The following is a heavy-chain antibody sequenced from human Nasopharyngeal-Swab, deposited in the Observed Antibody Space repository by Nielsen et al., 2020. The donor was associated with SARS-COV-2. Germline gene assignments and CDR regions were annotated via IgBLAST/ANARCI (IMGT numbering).Heavy chain of an antibody. CDR2: INPNSGGT. J-gene: IGHJ4*02. CDR3: ARDSFYYDPSVYSIGADRGFGSSALDS. V-gene: IGHV1-2*06. D-gene: IGHD3-16*01. Sequence: WVRQAPGQGLEWMGRINPNSGGTNYAQKFQGRVTMTRDTSISTAYMELSRLRSDDTAVYYCARDSFYYDPSVYSIGADRGFGSSALDSWGQGTLVTVSS.